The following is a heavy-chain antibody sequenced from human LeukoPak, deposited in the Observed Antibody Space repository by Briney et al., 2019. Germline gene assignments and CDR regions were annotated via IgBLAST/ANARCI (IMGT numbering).Heavy chain of an antibody. Sequence: GGSLRLSCAASGFTFSSFGMSWVRQAPGKGLEWVSAISSTGGTAYYADSVKGRFTISRDNAKNSLYLQMNSLRAEDTAVYYCARARRSGRSDGFDPWGQGTLATVSS. V-gene: IGHV3-23*01. J-gene: IGHJ5*02. D-gene: IGHD2-15*01. CDR1: GFTFSSFG. CDR2: ISSTGGTA. CDR3: ARARRSGRSDGFDP.